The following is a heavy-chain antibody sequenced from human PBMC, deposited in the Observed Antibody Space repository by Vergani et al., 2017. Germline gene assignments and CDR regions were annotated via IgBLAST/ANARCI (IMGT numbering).Heavy chain of an antibody. J-gene: IGHJ3*02. CDR1: GFTFSSYA. CDR2: ISGSGGST. Sequence: EVQLLESGGGLVQPGGSLRLSCAASGFTFSSYAMSWVRQAPGKGLEWVSAISGSGGSTYYADSVKGRFTISRDNSKNTLYLQMNSLRAEDTAVYYCARDYSGDIVVVPAAHDAFDIWGQGTMVTVSS. V-gene: IGHV3-23*01. D-gene: IGHD2-2*01. CDR3: ARDYSGDIVVVPAAHDAFDI.